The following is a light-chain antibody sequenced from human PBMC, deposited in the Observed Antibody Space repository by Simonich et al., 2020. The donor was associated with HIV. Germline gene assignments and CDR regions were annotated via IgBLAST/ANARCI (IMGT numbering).Light chain of an antibody. V-gene: IGKV2D-29*02. J-gene: IGKJ3*01. Sequence: DIVMTQTPLSLSVTPGQPASISCNSSRSPLHSDGKTSLYWCLQRPGQSPQFLIYEVSNRFAGVPDRXXGSXSGTDFTXXXSRVEAEDVGVYYCMQSLQLPFTFGPGTKVDIK. CDR1: RSPLHSDGKTS. CDR2: EVS. CDR3: MQSLQLPFT.